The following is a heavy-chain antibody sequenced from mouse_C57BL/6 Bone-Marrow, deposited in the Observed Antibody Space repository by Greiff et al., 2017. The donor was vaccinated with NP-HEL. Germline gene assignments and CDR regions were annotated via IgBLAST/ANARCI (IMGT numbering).Heavy chain of an antibody. V-gene: IGHV5-4*01. D-gene: IGHD1-1*01. CDR3: ARVITTVVFDY. J-gene: IGHJ2*01. CDR1: GFTFSSYA. Sequence: EVQVVESGGGLVKPGGSLKLSCAASGFTFSSYAMSWVRQTPEKRLEWVATISDGGSYTYYPDNVKGRFPISRDNAKNNLYLQMSHLKSEDTAMYYCARVITTVVFDYWGQGTTLTVSS. CDR2: ISDGGSYT.